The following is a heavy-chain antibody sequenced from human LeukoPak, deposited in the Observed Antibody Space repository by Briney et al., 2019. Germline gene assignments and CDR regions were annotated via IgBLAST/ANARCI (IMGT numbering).Heavy chain of an antibody. V-gene: IGHV3-66*01. J-gene: IGHJ4*02. CDR3: ARRQFRYYDSSGYDY. Sequence: PGGSLRLSCAASGFTFSSYAMSWVRQAPGRGLEWVSVIYSGGSTYYADSVKGRFTISRDNSKNTLYLQMNSLRAEDTAVYYCARRQFRYYDSSGYDYWGQGTLVTVSS. CDR2: IYSGGST. CDR1: GFTFSSYA. D-gene: IGHD3-22*01.